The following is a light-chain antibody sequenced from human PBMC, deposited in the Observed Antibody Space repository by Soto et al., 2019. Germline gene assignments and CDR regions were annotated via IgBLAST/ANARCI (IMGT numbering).Light chain of an antibody. CDR2: RVS. J-gene: IGKJ2*01. CDR1: QSLQHSDGNTY. CDR3: MQATQYRPYT. V-gene: IGKV2-24*01. Sequence: DVVLTQSPLSSPVTLGQPASISCRSSQSLQHSDGNTYLSWLHQRPGQPPRLLIYRVSHRFSGVTDRFSGGGAGTDFTLKISSVEAEDVGIYYCMQATQYRPYTFGQGTKLEIK.